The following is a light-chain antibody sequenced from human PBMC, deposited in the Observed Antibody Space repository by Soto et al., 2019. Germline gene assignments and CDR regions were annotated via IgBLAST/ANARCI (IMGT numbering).Light chain of an antibody. CDR3: QQYYSTPQT. Sequence: DIVMTQSPDSLAVSLGERATINCKSSQSVLYSSNNKNYSAWYQQKPGQSPKLLIYWASTRESGVPDRFSGSGSGTDFTLTISSLQAEDVAVYYCQQYYSTPQTFGQGTKLEIK. CDR1: QSVLYSSNNKNY. V-gene: IGKV4-1*01. J-gene: IGKJ2*01. CDR2: WAS.